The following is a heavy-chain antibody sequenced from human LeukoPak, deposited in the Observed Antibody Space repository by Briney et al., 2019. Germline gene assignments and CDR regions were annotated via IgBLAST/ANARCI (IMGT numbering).Heavy chain of an antibody. CDR1: GFTYSSYA. Sequence: PGGPLRLFCAASGFTYSSYAMSWPRHAPGKAREWVSAISGSGGSTYYADSVKGRFTISRDNSNNTLYLQMGSLRDEDTAVYYCAKDRSGLLWFGGLWGQGTLVTVSS. D-gene: IGHD3-10*01. J-gene: IGHJ4*02. V-gene: IGHV3-23*01. CDR3: AKDRSGLLWFGGL. CDR2: ISGSGGST.